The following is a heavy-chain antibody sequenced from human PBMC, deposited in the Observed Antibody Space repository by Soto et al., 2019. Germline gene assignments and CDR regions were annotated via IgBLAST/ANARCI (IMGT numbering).Heavy chain of an antibody. J-gene: IGHJ4*02. CDR2: ISAYNGNT. V-gene: IGHV1-18*01. Sequence: QVQLVQSGAEVKKPGASVKVSCKASGYTFTSYGISWVRQAPGQGLEWMGWISAYNGNTNYAQKLQRRVTMTTDTSTSKAYMALRSLRSDDTAVYYCARDQFDSYGPEGGLDYWGQGTLVTVSS. CDR3: ARDQFDSYGPEGGLDY. D-gene: IGHD5-18*01. CDR1: GYTFTSYG.